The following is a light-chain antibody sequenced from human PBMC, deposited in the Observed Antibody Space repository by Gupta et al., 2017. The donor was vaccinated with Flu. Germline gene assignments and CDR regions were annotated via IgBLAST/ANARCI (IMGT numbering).Light chain of an antibody. CDR1: NSNIGAGYD. J-gene: IGLJ1*01. CDR3: HSYDSRLPNFG. CDR2: GNN. V-gene: IGLV1-40*01. Sequence: QSVLTQPPSVSGAPGQRVTISCTGSNSNIGAGYDVHWYQHVPGTAPKLLTYGNNNRPSGVPDRFSASKSGASASLAIAGLQAEDEADYYCHSYDSRLPNFGFGGGTKVAVL.